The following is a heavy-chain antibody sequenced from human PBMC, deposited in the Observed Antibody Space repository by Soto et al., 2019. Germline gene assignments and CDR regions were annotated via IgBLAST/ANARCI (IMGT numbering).Heavy chain of an antibody. CDR2: ISAYNGNT. Sequence: SVKFSWKASGYTFTSYGIRWVRQAPGQGLEWMGWISAYNGNTNYAQKLQGRVTMTTDTSTSTAYMELRSLRSDDTAVYYCARDGSYYDFWSHGTCFDYWGQGTLVTVSS. D-gene: IGHD3-3*01. V-gene: IGHV1-18*04. CDR1: GYTFTSYG. CDR3: ARDGSYYDFWSHGTCFDY. J-gene: IGHJ4*02.